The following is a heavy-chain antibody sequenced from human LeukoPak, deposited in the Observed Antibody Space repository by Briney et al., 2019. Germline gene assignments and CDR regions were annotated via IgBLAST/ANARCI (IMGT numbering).Heavy chain of an antibody. D-gene: IGHD6-6*01. CDR2: ISDSGGDT. CDR1: GFTFGSYA. CDR3: AKGSAAGRPYYFDY. V-gene: IGHV3-23*01. J-gene: IGHJ4*02. Sequence: PGGSLRLSCVGSGFTFGSYAMSWVRQAPGKGLDWVSAISDSGGDTHSADSVKGRFIISRDNSKNTLNLQMNSLRAEDTAIYYCAKGSAAGRPYYFDYWGQGTLVTVSS.